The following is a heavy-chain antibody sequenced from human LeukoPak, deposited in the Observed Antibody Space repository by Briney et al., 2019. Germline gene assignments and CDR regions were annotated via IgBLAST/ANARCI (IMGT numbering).Heavy chain of an antibody. D-gene: IGHD3-22*01. CDR1: GGSISTYY. J-gene: IGHJ3*02. V-gene: IGHV4-59*08. Sequence: SETLSLTCTVSGGSISTYYWSWIRQPSGKGLEWIGYISYSGSTDYNPSLGGRVTMSVHMSINQFSLKLSSVTAADTAVYYCARLRLRYDSNGYSTSYEAVDIWGQGTVVTVSP. CDR3: ARLRLRYDSNGYSTSYEAVDI. CDR2: ISYSGST.